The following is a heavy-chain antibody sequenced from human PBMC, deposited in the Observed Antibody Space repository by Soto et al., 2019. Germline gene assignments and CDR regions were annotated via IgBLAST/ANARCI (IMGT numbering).Heavy chain of an antibody. CDR1: GFTFSSYA. CDR3: ARAEEQQLVRRYYGMDV. D-gene: IGHD6-13*01. J-gene: IGHJ6*02. Sequence: LRLSCAASGFTFSSYAMSWVRQAPGKGLEWVSAISGSGGSTYYADSVKGRFTISGDNSKNTLYLQMNSLRAEDTAVYYCARAEEQQLVRRYYGMDVWGQGTTVTSP. V-gene: IGHV3-23*01. CDR2: ISGSGGST.